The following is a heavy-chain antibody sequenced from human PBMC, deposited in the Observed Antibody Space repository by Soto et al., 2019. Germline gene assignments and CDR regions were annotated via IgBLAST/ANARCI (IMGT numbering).Heavy chain of an antibody. CDR1: GDTFTSYY. V-gene: IGHV1-46*01. CDR2: INPSGGST. D-gene: IGHD4-17*01. Sequence: ASVKVSCKASGDTFTSYYLHWVRPAPGEGLECMGIINPSGGSTIYAQKFQGRVTMTRDTSTSTVYMELSSLRSEDTAVYYCARDLPYRDRTFDYWGQATLVNVSS. J-gene: IGHJ4*02. CDR3: ARDLPYRDRTFDY.